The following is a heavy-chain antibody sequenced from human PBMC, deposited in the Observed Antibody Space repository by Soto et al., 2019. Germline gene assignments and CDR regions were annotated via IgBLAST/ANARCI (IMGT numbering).Heavy chain of an antibody. Sequence: QVQLVQSGTEVKKPGSSVKVSCKASGGTFRNYPINWVRQAPGQGLEWMGSIFPLTDIPDYAQNFQARLTISADKSTSTAYMELSNLTSDDTAMYFCARGPLVVLNYFESWGQGTLFTVSS. V-gene: IGHV1-69*02. J-gene: IGHJ4*02. CDR1: GGTFRNYP. CDR3: ARGPLVVLNYFES. CDR2: IFPLTDIP.